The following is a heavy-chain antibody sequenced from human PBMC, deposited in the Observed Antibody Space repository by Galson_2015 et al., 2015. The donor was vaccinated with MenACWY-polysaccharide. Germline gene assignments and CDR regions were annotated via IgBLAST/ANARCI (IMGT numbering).Heavy chain of an antibody. J-gene: IGHJ4*02. D-gene: IGHD1-26*01. V-gene: IGHV4-38-2*01. CDR3: ARVEKYSGSYYILH. CDR1: GYSISSGYY. CDR2: IYHSGST. Sequence: ETLSLTCAVSGYSISSGYYWGWIRQPPGKGLEWIGSIYHSGSTYYDPSLRSRVTISVDPSKNQFSRKLSSVTAADTAVYYCARVEKYSGSYYILHWGQGTLVTVSS.